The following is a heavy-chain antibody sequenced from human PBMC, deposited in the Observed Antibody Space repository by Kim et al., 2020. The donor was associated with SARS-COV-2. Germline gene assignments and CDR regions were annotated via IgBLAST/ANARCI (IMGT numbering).Heavy chain of an antibody. D-gene: IGHD2-15*01. CDR1: GFTFSGSA. V-gene: IGHV3-73*01. CDR2: IRTKPNRYAT. Sequence: LSLTCAASGFTFSGSAMHWVRQTSGKGLEWVGRIRTKPNRYATEYVASVKGRFTIFRDDSKNTAYLQMNSLKTEYTAVYYCTRQSPSVAPFAFDIWGQGTMVTVSS. CDR3: TRQSPSVAPFAFDI. J-gene: IGHJ3*02.